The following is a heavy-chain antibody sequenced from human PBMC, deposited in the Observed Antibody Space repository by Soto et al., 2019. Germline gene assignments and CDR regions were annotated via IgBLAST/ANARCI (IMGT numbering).Heavy chain of an antibody. CDR1: GGSITNYY. V-gene: IGHV4-59*08. J-gene: IGHJ6*02. CDR2: INYDGYS. Sequence: QVQLQESGPGLVKPSETLSLTCTVSGGSITNYYCSWFRQPPGKGLEWIGYINYDGYSAYNLSLKRRVSLSMDAFKTQFSLMREAVTATDTAVYYCARHGFGPLHGLVDVWGPGTTVIVSS. D-gene: IGHD3-10*01. CDR3: ARHGFGPLHGLVDV.